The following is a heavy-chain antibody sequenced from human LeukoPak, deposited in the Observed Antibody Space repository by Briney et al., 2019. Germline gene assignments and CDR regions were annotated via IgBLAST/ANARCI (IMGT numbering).Heavy chain of an antibody. D-gene: IGHD6-13*01. V-gene: IGHV4-34*01. CDR3: ARGRYVTTRGGAAAGFLDY. CDR2: INHSGST. CDR1: GGSFSGYY. Sequence: PSETLSLTCAVYGGSFSGYYWSWIRQPPGRGLEWIGEINHSGSTNYNPSLKSRVTISVDTSQNQFSLRLSSVTAADTAVYYCARGRYVTTRGGAAAGFLDYWGQGTLVTVST. J-gene: IGHJ4*02.